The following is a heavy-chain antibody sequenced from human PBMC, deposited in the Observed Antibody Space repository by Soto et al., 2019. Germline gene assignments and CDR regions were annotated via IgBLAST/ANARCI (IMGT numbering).Heavy chain of an antibody. V-gene: IGHV1-3*01. Sequence: SVKVSCKASGYAFPSHAMQWVRQAPGQRLEWMGWINGGTGHTKHSQRFQGRVHITRDTSASTAYMELRRLRSEDTAVYYCARAKWMEENYFFYGLDIWGQGTRVTVSS. J-gene: IGHJ6*02. CDR3: ARAKWMEENYFFYGLDI. CDR1: GYAFPSHA. CDR2: INGGTGHT. D-gene: IGHD1-1*01.